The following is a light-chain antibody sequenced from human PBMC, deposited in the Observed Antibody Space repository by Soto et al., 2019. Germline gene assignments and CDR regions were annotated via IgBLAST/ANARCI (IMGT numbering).Light chain of an antibody. J-gene: IGKJ2*01. CDR2: WAS. CDR1: QSVLYSSNNKNY. Sequence: DIVMTQSPDSLAVSLGERATINCKSSQSVLYSSNNKNYFDWCQQRPGQPPKLLIYWASTRESGVPDRFSGSGSGTDFTLTITSLQAEDVAVYYCQQYESTPPTFGQGTKLEIK. CDR3: QQYESTPPT. V-gene: IGKV4-1*01.